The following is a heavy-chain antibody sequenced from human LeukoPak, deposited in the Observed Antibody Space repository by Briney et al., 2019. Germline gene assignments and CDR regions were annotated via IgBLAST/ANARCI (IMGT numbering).Heavy chain of an antibody. Sequence: GGSLRLSCAASGFTFSRYWMHWVRQAPGKGLVWVSRINSDGSITDYADSVKGRFTISRDNAKNSLYLQMNSLRAEDTAVYFCARVGALSSSWLLYWGQGTLVTVSS. CDR1: GFTFSRYW. V-gene: IGHV3-74*01. D-gene: IGHD6-13*01. CDR2: INSDGSIT. CDR3: ARVGALSSSWLLY. J-gene: IGHJ4*02.